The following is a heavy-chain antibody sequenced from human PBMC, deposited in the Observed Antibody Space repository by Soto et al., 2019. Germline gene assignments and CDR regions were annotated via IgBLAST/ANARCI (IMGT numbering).Heavy chain of an antibody. CDR3: ARDGGYYGSGSWTRSSYGMDV. D-gene: IGHD3-10*01. Sequence: SETLSLTCTVSGGSISSGNYHWSWIRQHPGKGLEWLGYIYYTGSTYYNPSLKSRVTISSDTSRNQFSLRLSSVTAADTAVYYCARDGGYYGSGSWTRSSYGMDVWGRGTTVTVSS. V-gene: IGHV4-31*03. CDR1: GGSISSGNYH. CDR2: IYYTGST. J-gene: IGHJ6*02.